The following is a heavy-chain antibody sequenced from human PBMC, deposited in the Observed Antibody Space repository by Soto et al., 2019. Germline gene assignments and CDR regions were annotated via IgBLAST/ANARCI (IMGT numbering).Heavy chain of an antibody. D-gene: IGHD5-18*01. J-gene: IGHJ4*02. CDR3: ARERYSYGPYYFDY. V-gene: IGHV3-23*01. Sequence: GGSLRLSCASSGFSFSSYAMSWVRQAPGKGLEWVSGIGGRDGSTYYTDSVKGRFTISRDNAKNSLYLQMNSLRAEDTAVYYCARERYSYGPYYFDYWGQGTLVTVSS. CDR1: GFSFSSYA. CDR2: IGGRDGST.